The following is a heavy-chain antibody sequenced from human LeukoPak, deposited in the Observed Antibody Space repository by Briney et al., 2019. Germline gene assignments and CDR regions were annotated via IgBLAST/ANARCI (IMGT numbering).Heavy chain of an antibody. Sequence: GASVKVSCKASGGTFSSYAISWVRQAPGQGLEWMGGIIPIFGTANYAQKFQGRVTITTDESTSTAYMELSSLRSEDTAVYYCARDLSIAVAGRWDFDYWGQGTLVTVSS. V-gene: IGHV1-69*05. J-gene: IGHJ4*02. CDR2: IIPIFGTA. CDR3: ARDLSIAVAGRWDFDY. D-gene: IGHD6-19*01. CDR1: GGTFSSYA.